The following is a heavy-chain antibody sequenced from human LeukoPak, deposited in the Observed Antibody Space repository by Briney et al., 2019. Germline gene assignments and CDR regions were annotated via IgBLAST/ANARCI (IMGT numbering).Heavy chain of an antibody. D-gene: IGHD3-22*01. J-gene: IGHJ3*02. V-gene: IGHV1-18*01. CDR1: GYTFTSYG. CDR2: ISAYNGNT. CDR3: ARDAYYYDSSGLRAFDI. Sequence: ASVKVSCKASGYTFTSYGISWVRQAPGQGLEWMGWISAYNGNTNYAQKLQGRVTMTTDTSTSTAYMELRSLRSDDTAVYYCARDAYYYDSSGLRAFDIWGQGTMVTVSS.